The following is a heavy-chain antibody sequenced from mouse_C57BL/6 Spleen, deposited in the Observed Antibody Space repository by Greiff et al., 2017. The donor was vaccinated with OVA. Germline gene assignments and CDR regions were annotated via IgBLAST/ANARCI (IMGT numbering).Heavy chain of an antibody. J-gene: IGHJ2*01. Sequence: QVQLQQPGAELVKPGASVKLSCKASGYTFTSYWMQWVKQRPGQGLEWIGEIDPSDSYTNYNQKFKGKATLTVDTSSSTAYMQRSSLTSEDSAVYYCARWYYGSSYYFDYWGQGTTLTVSS. D-gene: IGHD1-1*01. V-gene: IGHV1-50*01. CDR1: GYTFTSYW. CDR3: ARWYYGSSYYFDY. CDR2: IDPSDSYT.